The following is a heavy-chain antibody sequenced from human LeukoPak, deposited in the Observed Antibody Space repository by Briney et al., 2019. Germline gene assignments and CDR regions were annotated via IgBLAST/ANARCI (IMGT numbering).Heavy chain of an antibody. Sequence: SVTVSCTSSAGTFTIYAISWVRQAPGQGLEWMGRIIPIFGTANYAQKFQGRVTITADKSTSTAYMEQSSLRSEDTAVYYCARVGRNRDYGDYVRWFDPWGQGTLVTVSS. CDR3: ARVGRNRDYGDYVRWFDP. CDR2: IIPIFGTA. CDR1: AGTFTIYA. J-gene: IGHJ5*02. V-gene: IGHV1-69*06. D-gene: IGHD4-17*01.